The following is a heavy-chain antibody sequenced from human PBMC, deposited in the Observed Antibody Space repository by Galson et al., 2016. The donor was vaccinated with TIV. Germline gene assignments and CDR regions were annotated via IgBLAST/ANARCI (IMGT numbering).Heavy chain of an antibody. Sequence: PALVKPTQTLTLTCTFSGFSLNTDGMCVNWIRQPPGKALEWLARIDWDDDKSYSPSLKTRLTISKDTSKNQAVLTMTNMDPVDTATYYCARISGYYDSSGHYIPRSFDYWGQGALVTVSS. CDR1: GFSLNTDGMC. CDR2: IDWDDDK. CDR3: ARISGYYDSSGHYIPRSFDY. V-gene: IGHV2-70*11. J-gene: IGHJ4*02. D-gene: IGHD3-22*01.